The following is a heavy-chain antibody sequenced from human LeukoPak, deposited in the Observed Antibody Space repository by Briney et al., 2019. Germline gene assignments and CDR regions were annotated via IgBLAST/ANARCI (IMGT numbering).Heavy chain of an antibody. CDR2: IYHSGST. D-gene: IGHD5-24*01. J-gene: IGHJ4*02. V-gene: IGHV4-38-2*01. Sequence: SETLSLTCAVSGYSISSGYYWGWIRQPPGKGLEWIGSIYHSGSTYYNPSLESRVTISVDTSKNQFSLKLSSVTAADTAVYYCARPRYNPYYFDYWGQGTLVTVSS. CDR3: ARPRYNPYYFDY. CDR1: GYSISSGYY.